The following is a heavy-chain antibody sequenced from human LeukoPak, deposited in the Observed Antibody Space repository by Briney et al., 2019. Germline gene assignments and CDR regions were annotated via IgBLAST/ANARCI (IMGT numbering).Heavy chain of an antibody. V-gene: IGHV1-18*01. D-gene: IGHD2/OR15-2a*01. CDR1: GYTFTNYG. J-gene: IGHJ4*02. Sequence: ASVKVSCKASGYTFTNYGFSWVRQAPGQGLEWMGWISVYNGNTNYAQKLQGRVTMTTDTSTSTAYMELRSLRSDDTAVYYCARVLVKTRGNYFHDDYWGQGTLVTVSS. CDR3: ARVLVKTRGNYFHDDY. CDR2: ISVYNGNT.